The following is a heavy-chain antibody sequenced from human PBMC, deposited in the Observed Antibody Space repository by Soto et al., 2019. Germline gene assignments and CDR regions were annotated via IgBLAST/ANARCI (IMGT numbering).Heavy chain of an antibody. CDR3: ANQGARRPYSFDY. CDR1: GFAFNTYA. CDR2: ISGSGGIT. J-gene: IGHJ4*02. D-gene: IGHD6-6*01. V-gene: IGHV3-23*01. Sequence: EVQLLESGGNLVQPGGSLRLSCAASGFAFNTYAMSWVRQAPGTGLEWVSSISGSGGITYYIGSVKGRFTISRDNSKNTRYLQMNSLRADDTAVYFCANQGARRPYSFDYWGRGTLVIVSS.